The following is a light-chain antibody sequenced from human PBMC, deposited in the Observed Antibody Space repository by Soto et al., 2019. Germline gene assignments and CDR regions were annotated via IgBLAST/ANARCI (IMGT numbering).Light chain of an antibody. Sequence: QSVLTQPPSASETPGQRVTISCSGGSSNIGTNAVNWYQQLPGTAPKLLIYNNNQRPSGVPDRFSGSKSGTSASLAISGLQSEEEADYYCAAWDDSLNGYVFGTGTKVTDL. CDR1: SSNIGTNA. CDR3: AAWDDSLNGYV. V-gene: IGLV1-44*01. J-gene: IGLJ1*01. CDR2: NNN.